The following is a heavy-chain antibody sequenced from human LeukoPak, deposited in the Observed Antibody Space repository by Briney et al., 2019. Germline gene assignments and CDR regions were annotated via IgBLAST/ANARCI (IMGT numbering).Heavy chain of an antibody. CDR2: IKTKTDGGTT. V-gene: IGHV3-15*01. Sequence: GGSLRLSCAASGFTFSIYAMSWVRQAPGKGLEWVGRIKTKTDGGTTDYAAPVKGRFTISRDDSKNTLDLQMNSLKTEDTAVYYCTTDRRFLENIWGQGTMVTVSS. CDR3: TTDRRFLENI. J-gene: IGHJ3*02. D-gene: IGHD3-3*01. CDR1: GFTFSIYA.